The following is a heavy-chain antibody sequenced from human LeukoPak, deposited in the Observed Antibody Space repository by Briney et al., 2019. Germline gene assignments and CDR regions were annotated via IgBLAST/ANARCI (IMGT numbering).Heavy chain of an antibody. D-gene: IGHD3-22*01. CDR3: AKVGDYYDSSGYYYLDY. CDR2: ISYDGSNK. Sequence: PGGSLRLSCAASGFTFSSYGMHWVRQAPGKGLEWVAVISYDGSNKYYADSVKGRFTISSDNSKNTLYLQMNSLRAEDTAVCYCAKVGDYYDSSGYYYLDYWGQGTLVTVSS. CDR1: GFTFSSYG. J-gene: IGHJ4*02. V-gene: IGHV3-30*18.